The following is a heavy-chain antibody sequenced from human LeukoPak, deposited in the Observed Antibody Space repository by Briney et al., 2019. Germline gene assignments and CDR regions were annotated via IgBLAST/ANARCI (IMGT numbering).Heavy chain of an antibody. D-gene: IGHD1-26*01. Sequence: ASVKVSCKASGYTFTGYYMHWVRQAPGQGLEWMGWINPNCGGTNYAQKFQGRVTMTRDTSISTAYMELSRLRSDDTAVYYCATSIVGATILAYWGQGTLVTVSS. V-gene: IGHV1-2*02. J-gene: IGHJ4*02. CDR3: ATSIVGATILAY. CDR2: INPNCGGT. CDR1: GYTFTGYY.